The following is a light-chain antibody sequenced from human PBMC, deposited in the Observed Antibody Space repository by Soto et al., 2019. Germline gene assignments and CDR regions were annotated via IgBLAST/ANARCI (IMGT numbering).Light chain of an antibody. CDR2: GAS. V-gene: IGKV3-15*01. CDR1: QSVSSN. CDR3: QQYNNWNT. J-gene: IGKJ2*01. Sequence: EIVMTQSPATLSVSPGERATLSCRARQSVSSNLAWYQQKPGQAPRLLIYGASTRATGIPARFSGSGSGTEFTLTISSLQSEDFAVYYCQQYNNWNTFGQGTKLEIK.